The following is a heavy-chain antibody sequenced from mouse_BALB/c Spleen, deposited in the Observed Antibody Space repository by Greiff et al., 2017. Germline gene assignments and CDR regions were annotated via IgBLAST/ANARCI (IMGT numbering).Heavy chain of an antibody. CDR1: GFNIKDYY. CDR2: IDPENGDT. J-gene: IGHJ2*01. D-gene: IGHD1-2*01. V-gene: IGHV14-4*02. CDR3: NALITTDDIDY. Sequence: EVQLQQSGAELVRSGASVKLSCTASGFNIKDYYMHWVKQRPEQGLEWIGWIDPENGDTEYAPKFQGKVTMTADTSSNTAYLQLSSLTSEDTAVYYCNALITTDDIDYWGQGTTLTVSS.